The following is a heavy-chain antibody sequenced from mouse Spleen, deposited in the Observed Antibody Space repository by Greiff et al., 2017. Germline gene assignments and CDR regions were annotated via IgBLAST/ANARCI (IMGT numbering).Heavy chain of an antibody. V-gene: IGHV5-9-1*01. Sequence: EVKLMESGGGLVKPGGSLKLSCAASGFTFSSYAMSWVRQTPEKRLEWVATISSGGSYTYYPDSVKGRFTISRDNAKNTLYLQMSSLRSEDTAMYYCARRGYGAMDYWGQGTSVTVSS. CDR3: ARRGYGAMDY. CDR2: ISSGGSYT. CDR1: GFTFSSYA. J-gene: IGHJ4*01. D-gene: IGHD3-1*01.